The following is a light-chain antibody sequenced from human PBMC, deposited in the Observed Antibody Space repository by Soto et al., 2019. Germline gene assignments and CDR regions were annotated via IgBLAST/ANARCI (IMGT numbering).Light chain of an antibody. Sequence: IVLTQSPAALSLTPGERATLCCRASQSVSSYLAWYQQKPGQAPRLLIYDASNRATGIPARFSGSGSGTDFTLTISSLEPEDFAVYYCQQRSNWPRTFGQGTKVDI. V-gene: IGKV3-11*01. CDR3: QQRSNWPRT. J-gene: IGKJ1*01. CDR2: DAS. CDR1: QSVSSY.